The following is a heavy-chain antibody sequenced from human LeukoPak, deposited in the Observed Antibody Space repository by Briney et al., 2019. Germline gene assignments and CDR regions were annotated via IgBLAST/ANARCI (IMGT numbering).Heavy chain of an antibody. CDR2: IYYSGST. J-gene: IGHJ4*02. Sequence: PSETLSLTCTVSGGSISSYYWSWIRQPPGKGLEWIGYIYYSGSTNYNPSLKSRVTISVDPSKNQFSLKLSSVTAADTAVYYCATFPRSSSWYYFDYWGQGTLVTVSS. V-gene: IGHV4-59*01. D-gene: IGHD6-13*01. CDR3: ATFPRSSSWYYFDY. CDR1: GGSISSYY.